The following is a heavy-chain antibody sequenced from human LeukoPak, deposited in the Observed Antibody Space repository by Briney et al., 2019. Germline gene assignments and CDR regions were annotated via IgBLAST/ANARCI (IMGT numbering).Heavy chain of an antibody. V-gene: IGHV3-23*01. CDR2: ISGSGGST. CDR3: AKEPLDPHYRPPETFFDY. Sequence: GGSLRLSCAASGFTFSSYGMSWVRQAPGKGLEWVSAISGSGGSTYYADSVKGRFTISRDNSKNTLYLQMNSLRAEDTAVYYCAKEPLDPHYRPPETFFDYWGQGTLVTVSS. CDR1: GFTFSSYG. J-gene: IGHJ4*02. D-gene: IGHD1-14*01.